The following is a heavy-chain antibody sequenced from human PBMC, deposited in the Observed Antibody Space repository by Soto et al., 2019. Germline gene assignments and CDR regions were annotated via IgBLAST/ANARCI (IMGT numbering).Heavy chain of an antibody. V-gene: IGHV3-33*01. J-gene: IGHJ6*02. Sequence: QVQLVESGGGVVQPGRSLRLSCAASGFTFSSYGMHWVRQAPGKGLEWVAVIWYDGSNKYYADSVKGRFTISRDNSKNTLYLKMNSLRAEDTAVYYCARGPIAAAGITHYYYGMDVWGQGTTVTVSS. CDR1: GFTFSSYG. D-gene: IGHD6-13*01. CDR2: IWYDGSNK. CDR3: ARGPIAAAGITHYYYGMDV.